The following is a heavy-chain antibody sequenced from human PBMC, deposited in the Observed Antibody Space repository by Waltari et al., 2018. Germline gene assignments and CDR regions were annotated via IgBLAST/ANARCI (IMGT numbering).Heavy chain of an antibody. J-gene: IGHJ6*03. CDR1: GFTFSSYG. CDR3: AKGGIAARPGYYYYMDV. CDR2: ISYDGSNK. V-gene: IGHV3-30*18. D-gene: IGHD6-6*01. Sequence: QVQLVESGGGVVQPGRSLRLSCAASGFTFSSYGMHWVRQAPGKGLEWVAVISYDGSNKYYADSVKGRFTISRDNSKNTLYLQMNSLRAEDTAVYYCAKGGIAARPGYYYYMDVWGKGTTVTVSS.